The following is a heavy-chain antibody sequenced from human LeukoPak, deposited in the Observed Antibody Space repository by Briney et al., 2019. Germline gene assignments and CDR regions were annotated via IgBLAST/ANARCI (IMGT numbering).Heavy chain of an antibody. J-gene: IGHJ4*02. D-gene: IGHD3-10*01. V-gene: IGHV1-69*04. CDR2: IIPILGIA. CDR1: GGTFSSYA. Sequence: SVKVSCKASGGTFSSYAISWVRQAPGQGLEWMGRIIPILGIANYAQKFQGRVTITADKSTSTAYMELSSLRSEDTAVYYCARDQSDYGSGSYYGGLTFDYWGREPWSPSPQ. CDR3: ARDQSDYGSGSYYGGLTFDY.